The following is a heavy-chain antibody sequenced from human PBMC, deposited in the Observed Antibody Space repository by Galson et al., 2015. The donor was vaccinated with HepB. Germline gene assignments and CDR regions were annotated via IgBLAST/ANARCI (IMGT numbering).Heavy chain of an antibody. CDR2: LYTDETP. CDR1: GFIVSSNY. J-gene: IGHJ4*02. CDR3: ARTLTSGVFDY. D-gene: IGHD4-11*01. V-gene: IGHV3-66*01. Sequence: LRLSCAASGFIVSSNYMSWVRQAPGKGLEWVAVLYTDETPYYADSVKGRFTISRSDSNNTVFLQMNSLGADDTAVYYCARTLTSGVFDYWGQGTLVTVSS.